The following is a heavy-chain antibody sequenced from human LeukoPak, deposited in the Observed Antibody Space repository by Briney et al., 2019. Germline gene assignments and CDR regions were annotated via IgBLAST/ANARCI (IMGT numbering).Heavy chain of an antibody. V-gene: IGHV3-23*01. CDR2: ISGSGGST. CDR1: GFTFDDYA. D-gene: IGHD3-9*01. Sequence: GGSLRLSCAASGFTFDDYAMSWVRQAPGKGLEWVSAISGSGGSTYYADSVKGRFTISRDNSKNTLYLQMNSLRAEDTAVYYCAKGRPRYFDWLLKRDYFDYWGQGTLVTVSS. CDR3: AKGRPRYFDWLLKRDYFDY. J-gene: IGHJ4*02.